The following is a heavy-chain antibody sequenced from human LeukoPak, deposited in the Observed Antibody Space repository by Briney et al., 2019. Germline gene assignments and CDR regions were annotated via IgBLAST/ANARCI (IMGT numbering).Heavy chain of an antibody. Sequence: PGRSLRLSCAASGFTFSSYGMHWDRQTPGKGLEWVAVISYDGSNKYYADSVKGRFTISRDNSKNTLYLQMNSLRAEDTAVYYCAKDLGPYDILTGCDYWGQGTLVTVSS. CDR3: AKDLGPYDILTGCDY. J-gene: IGHJ4*02. D-gene: IGHD3-9*01. CDR2: ISYDGSNK. V-gene: IGHV3-30*18. CDR1: GFTFSSYG.